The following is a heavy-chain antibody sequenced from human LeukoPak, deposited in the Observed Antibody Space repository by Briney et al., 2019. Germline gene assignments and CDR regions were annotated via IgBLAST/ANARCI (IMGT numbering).Heavy chain of an antibody. CDR3: ARLLYSGYDWGGNWFDP. V-gene: IGHV1-69*02. J-gene: IGHJ5*02. CDR1: GGTFSSYT. CDR2: IIPILGIA. D-gene: IGHD5-12*01. Sequence: SVKVSCKASGGTFSSYTISWVRQAPGQGLEWMGGIIPILGIANYAQKFQGRVTITADKSTSTAYMELSSLRSEDTAVYYCARLLYSGYDWGGNWFDPWGQGTLVTVSS.